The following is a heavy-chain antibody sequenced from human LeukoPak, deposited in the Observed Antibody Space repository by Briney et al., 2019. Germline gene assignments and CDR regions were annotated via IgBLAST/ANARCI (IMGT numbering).Heavy chain of an antibody. CDR1: GFSFSSYG. Sequence: GGSLRLSCAGSGFSFSSYGMHWVRQAPEKGLEWVSYITSTGSTIYYADSVKGRFTISRDNAIDSLFLEMNSLRVEDTAVYYCVRDGGFPGTTGTYEIWGQGTMVTV. CDR3: VRDGGFPGTTGTYEI. CDR2: ITSTGSTI. J-gene: IGHJ3*02. V-gene: IGHV3-48*04. D-gene: IGHD1-1*01.